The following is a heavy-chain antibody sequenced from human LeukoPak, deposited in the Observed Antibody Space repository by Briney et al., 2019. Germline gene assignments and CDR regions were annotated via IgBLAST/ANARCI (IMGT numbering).Heavy chain of an antibody. Sequence: SETLSLTCTVSGGSIGSYYWSWIRQPAGKGLEWIGRIYTSGSTNYNPSLKSRVTMSVDTSKNQFSLKLSSVTAADTAVYYCARDPPLSSGDAFDIWGQGTMVTVSS. V-gene: IGHV4-4*07. CDR3: ARDPPLSSGDAFDI. CDR2: IYTSGST. J-gene: IGHJ3*02. D-gene: IGHD6-19*01. CDR1: GGSIGSYY.